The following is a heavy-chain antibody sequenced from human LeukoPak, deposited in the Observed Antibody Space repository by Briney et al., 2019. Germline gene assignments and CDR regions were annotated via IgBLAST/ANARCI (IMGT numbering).Heavy chain of an antibody. D-gene: IGHD2-2*01. V-gene: IGHV4-61*02. CDR3: ASRRTTEYLFDY. Sequence: PSETLSLTCTVSGGSISSGSYYWSWIRQPAEKGLEWIGRIYTSGSTNYNPSLKSRVTISVDTSKNQFSLKLSSVTAADTAVYYCASRRTTEYLFDYWGQGTLVTVSS. CDR2: IYTSGST. J-gene: IGHJ4*02. CDR1: GGSISSGSYY.